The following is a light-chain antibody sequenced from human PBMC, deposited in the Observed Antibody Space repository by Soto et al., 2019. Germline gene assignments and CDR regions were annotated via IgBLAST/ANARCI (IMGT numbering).Light chain of an antibody. CDR3: QQYGRSLLT. Sequence: EIVLTQSPGTLSLSPGERATLSCRASQRVSSRYVAWYRQKPGQAPRLLIYDASSRATGVADRFSSSGSGTDFTLTISGLELEDVAVYYCQQYGRSLLTFGGGTKVQIK. J-gene: IGKJ4*01. CDR2: DAS. V-gene: IGKV3-20*01. CDR1: QRVSSRY.